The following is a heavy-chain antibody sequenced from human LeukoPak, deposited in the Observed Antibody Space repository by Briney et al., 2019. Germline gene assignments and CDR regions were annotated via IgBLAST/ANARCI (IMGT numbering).Heavy chain of an antibody. J-gene: IGHJ6*03. CDR2: INPNSGDT. V-gene: IGHV1-2*02. Sequence: GASVKVSCKASGYTFTGYSMHWVGQAPGQGLAWMGWINPNSGDTHHAQKFQGRVTMTKDTSISTAYMELSKLTSDDTALYYCAAAPMTGETHYYYYYYMDVWGKGTAVTVSS. CDR3: AAAPMTGETHYYYYYYMDV. CDR1: GYTFTGYS. D-gene: IGHD7-27*01.